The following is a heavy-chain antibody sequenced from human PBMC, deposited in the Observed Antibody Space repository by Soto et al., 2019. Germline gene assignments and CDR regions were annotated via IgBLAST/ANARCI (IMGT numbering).Heavy chain of an antibody. CDR1: GFTFSSYA. D-gene: IGHD6-13*01. CDR3: GAAAAGKIDY. V-gene: IGHV3-30-3*01. Sequence: GGSLRLSCAASGFTFSSYALHWVRQAPGKGLEWVALISYDGSNKYYADSVKGRFTISRDNAKNLLYLQMNSLRAEDTAVYYCGAAAAGKIDYWGQGTVVTVSS. CDR2: ISYDGSNK. J-gene: IGHJ4*02.